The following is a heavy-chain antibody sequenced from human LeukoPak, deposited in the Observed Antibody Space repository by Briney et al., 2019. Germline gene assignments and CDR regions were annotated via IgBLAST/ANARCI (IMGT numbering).Heavy chain of an antibody. CDR2: ISWNSGSI. Sequence: QPGRSLRLSCEASGFTFDDYAMHWVRQAPGKGLEWVSGISWNSGSIGYADSVKGRFTISRDNAKDSLYLQMNSLRAEDTALYYCAKGLSAVAGYFDYWGQGTLVTVSS. J-gene: IGHJ4*02. CDR1: GFTFDDYA. CDR3: AKGLSAVAGYFDY. D-gene: IGHD6-19*01. V-gene: IGHV3-9*01.